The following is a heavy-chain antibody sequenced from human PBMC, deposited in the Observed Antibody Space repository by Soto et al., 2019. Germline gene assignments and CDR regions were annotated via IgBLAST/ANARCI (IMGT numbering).Heavy chain of an antibody. D-gene: IGHD6-19*01. Sequence: PGESLKISCKGSGYSFTSYWIGWVRQMPGKGLERTGIIYPGDSDTRYSPSLQGQVTISADKSITTTYLQWSSLKASDTAIYYCARLFDTSGWYDYWGQGTLVTVSS. CDR3: ARLFDTSGWYDY. V-gene: IGHV5-51*01. CDR2: IYPGDSDT. CDR1: GYSFTSYW. J-gene: IGHJ4*02.